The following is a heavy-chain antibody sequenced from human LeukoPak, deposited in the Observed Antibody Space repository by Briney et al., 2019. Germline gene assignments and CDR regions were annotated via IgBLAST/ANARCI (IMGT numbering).Heavy chain of an antibody. J-gene: IGHJ4*02. CDR1: GFTFSRYS. CDR2: ISSSSSYI. D-gene: IGHD3-9*01. Sequence: GGSLRLSCVASGFTFSRYSMNWVRQAPGKVLEWVSSISSSSSYIYYADSVKGRFTISRDNAKNSLYLQMNSLRAEDTAVYYCSRQKTAYDILTGYYNWGQGTLVTVSS. CDR3: SRQKTAYDILTGYYN. V-gene: IGHV3-21*01.